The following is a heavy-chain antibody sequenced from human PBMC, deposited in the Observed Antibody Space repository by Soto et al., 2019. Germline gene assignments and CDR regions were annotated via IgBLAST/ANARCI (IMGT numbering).Heavy chain of an antibody. J-gene: IGHJ4*02. CDR2: INRDGSI. CDR3: LNGDYY. V-gene: IGHV3-48*03. CDR1: GFTFSSHV. Sequence: EEQLVESGGGLVQPGGSLRLSCAASGFTFSSHVMNWIRQVPGKGLEWVSSINRDGSIYYADSVKGRFTISRDNAKNSLYLHMNSLRAGDTAVYYCLNGDYYVGQGTLVTVSS. D-gene: IGHD4-17*01.